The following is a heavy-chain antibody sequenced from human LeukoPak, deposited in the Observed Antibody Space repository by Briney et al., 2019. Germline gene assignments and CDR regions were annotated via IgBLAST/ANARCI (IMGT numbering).Heavy chain of an antibody. CDR3: ARVGGSTFDWLSNDAFDI. V-gene: IGHV3-21*01. J-gene: IGHJ3*02. CDR1: GFTFSSYS. D-gene: IGHD3-9*01. Sequence: GGSLRLSCAASGFTFSSYSMNWVRQAPGKGLEWVSSISSSSYIYYADSVKGRFTISRDNAKNSLYLQMNSLRAEDTAVYYCARVGGSTFDWLSNDAFDIWGQGTMVTVSS. CDR2: ISSSSYI.